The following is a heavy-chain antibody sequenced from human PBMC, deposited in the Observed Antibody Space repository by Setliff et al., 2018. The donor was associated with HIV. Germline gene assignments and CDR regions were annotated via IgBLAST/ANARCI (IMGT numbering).Heavy chain of an antibody. Sequence: GESLKISCKGSGYSFTSYWIGWVRQVPGKGLEWMGIIYPGDSDTRYSPSFQGQVTISADKSISTAYLQWSSLKASDTAMYYCARQIEGAAGSIYGDYLYYFDYWGQGTLVTVSS. CDR2: IYPGDSDT. CDR3: ARQIEGAAGSIYGDYLYYFDY. D-gene: IGHD4-17*01. J-gene: IGHJ4*02. CDR1: GYSFTSYW. V-gene: IGHV5-51*01.